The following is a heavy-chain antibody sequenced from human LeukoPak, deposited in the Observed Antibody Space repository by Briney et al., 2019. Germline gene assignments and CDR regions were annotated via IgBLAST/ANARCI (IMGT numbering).Heavy chain of an antibody. CDR2: IRSDGSNR. CDR3: AKDSTGYWFES. CDR1: GFTFSGYG. Sequence: GESLRLSCAAPGFTFSGYGMYWVRQAPGKGLEWVGFIRSDGSNRHYVDSVKGRFTISRDNSKNTLYLQMNSLRVEDTAVYYCAKDSTGYWFESWGHGTLVTVSA. D-gene: IGHD1-14*01. J-gene: IGHJ5*01. V-gene: IGHV3-30*02.